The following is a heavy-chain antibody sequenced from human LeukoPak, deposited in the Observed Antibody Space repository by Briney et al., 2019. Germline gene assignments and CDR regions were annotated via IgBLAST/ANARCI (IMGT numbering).Heavy chain of an antibody. V-gene: IGHV1-2*04. CDR2: INPNSGGT. CDR3: ARASAGTVTYSPNFDY. D-gene: IGHD4-17*01. CDR1: GYTFTGYY. Sequence: ASVKVSCRVSGYTFTGYYMHWVRQAPGQGLEWMGCINPNSGGTNYAQKFQGWVTMTRDTSISTAYMELSRLRSDDTAVYYCARASAGTVTYSPNFDYWGQGTLVTVSS. J-gene: IGHJ4*02.